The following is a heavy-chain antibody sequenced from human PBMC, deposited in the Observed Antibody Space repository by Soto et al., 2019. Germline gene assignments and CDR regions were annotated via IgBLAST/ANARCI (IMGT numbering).Heavy chain of an antibody. CDR2: ISSNGGST. J-gene: IGHJ4*02. D-gene: IGHD5-12*01. V-gene: IGHV3-64*01. Sequence: GGSLRLSCAASGFTFSSYAMLWVRQAPGKGLEYVSAISSNGGSTDYANSVKGGFTISRDNSKNTLYLQMGSLRAEDMAVYYCARDSNGYHFDYWGQGTLVTVSS. CDR3: ARDSNGYHFDY. CDR1: GFTFSSYA.